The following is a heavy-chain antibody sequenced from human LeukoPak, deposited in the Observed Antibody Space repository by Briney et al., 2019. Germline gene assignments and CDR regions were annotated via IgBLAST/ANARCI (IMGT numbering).Heavy chain of an antibody. CDR3: ARERDRYTYGLDY. D-gene: IGHD3-16*02. CDR1: GYTFTNYH. Sequence: ASVKVSCKASGYTFTNYHIHWVRQAPGQGLEWMGIINPSGGSITYAQKLQGRVTMTTDPSTGTVYMELSSLRSEDTAVYYCARERDRYTYGLDYWGQGTLVTVSS. J-gene: IGHJ4*02. V-gene: IGHV1-46*01. CDR2: INPSGGSI.